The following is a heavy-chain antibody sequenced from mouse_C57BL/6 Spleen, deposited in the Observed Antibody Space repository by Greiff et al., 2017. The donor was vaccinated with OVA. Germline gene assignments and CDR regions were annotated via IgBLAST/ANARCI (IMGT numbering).Heavy chain of an antibody. CDR3: AREADYDYDAWFAY. V-gene: IGHV1-20*01. CDR1: GYSFTGYF. CDR2: INPYNGDT. J-gene: IGHJ3*01. Sequence: EVKVVESGPELVKPGDSVKISCKASGYSFTGYFMNWVMQSHGKSLEWIGRINPYNGDTFYNQKFKGKATLTVDKSSSTAHMELRSLTSEDSAVYYCAREADYDYDAWFAYWGQGTLVTVSA. D-gene: IGHD2-4*01.